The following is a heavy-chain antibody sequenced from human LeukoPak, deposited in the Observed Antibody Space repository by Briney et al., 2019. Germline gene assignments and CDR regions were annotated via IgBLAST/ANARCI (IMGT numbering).Heavy chain of an antibody. D-gene: IGHD1-7*01. V-gene: IGHV1-69*04. CDR1: GGTFSSYA. CDR3: ARAVGTGTTDY. J-gene: IGHJ4*02. CDR2: IIPILGIA. Sequence: GGSVKVSCKASGGTFSSYAIGWVRQAPGQGLEWMGRIIPILGIANYAQKFQGRVTITADKSTSTAYMELSSLRSEDTAVYYCARAVGTGTTDYWGQGTLVTVSS.